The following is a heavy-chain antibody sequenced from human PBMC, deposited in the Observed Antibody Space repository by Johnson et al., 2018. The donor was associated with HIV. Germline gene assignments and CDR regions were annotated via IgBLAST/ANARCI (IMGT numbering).Heavy chain of an antibody. Sequence: LVEPGGSLRLSCAASGFTVSSNYMSWVRQAPGKGLEWVSVIYSGGSTYYADSVKGRFTISRDNSKNTLYLQMNSLRAEDTAVYYCAKDQASGYYCDAFDIWGQGTMVTVS. J-gene: IGHJ3*02. CDR1: GFTVSSNY. CDR3: AKDQASGYYCDAFDI. CDR2: IYSGGST. D-gene: IGHD3-22*01. V-gene: IGHV3-53*01.